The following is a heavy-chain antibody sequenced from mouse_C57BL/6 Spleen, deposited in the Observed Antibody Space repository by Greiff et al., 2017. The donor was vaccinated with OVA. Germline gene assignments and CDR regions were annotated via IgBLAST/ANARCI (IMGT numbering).Heavy chain of an antibody. CDR1: GYSITSGYD. CDR2: ISYSGST. D-gene: IGHD1-1*01. CDR3: ARGGHVGSGYFDV. V-gene: IGHV3-1*01. Sequence: VQLKQSGPGMVKPSQSLSLTCTVTGYSITSGYDWHWIRHFPGNKLEWMGYISYSGSTNYNPSLKSRISITHDTSKNHFFLKLNSVTTEDTATYYCARGGHVGSGYFDVWGTGTTVTVSS. J-gene: IGHJ1*03.